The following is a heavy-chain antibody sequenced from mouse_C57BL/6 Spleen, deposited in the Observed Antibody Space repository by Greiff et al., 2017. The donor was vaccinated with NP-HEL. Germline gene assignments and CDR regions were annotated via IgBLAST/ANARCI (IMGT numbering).Heavy chain of an antibody. V-gene: IGHV1-26*01. CDR2: INPNNGGT. CDR1: GYTFTDYY. J-gene: IGHJ2*01. Sequence: VQLQQSGPELVKPGASVKISCKASGYTFTDYYMNWVKQSHGKSLEWIGDINPNNGGTSYNQKFKGKATLTVDKSSSTAYMELRSLTSEDSAVYYCARGVGRDYFDDWGQGTTLTVSS. D-gene: IGHD4-1*01. CDR3: ARGVGRDYFDD.